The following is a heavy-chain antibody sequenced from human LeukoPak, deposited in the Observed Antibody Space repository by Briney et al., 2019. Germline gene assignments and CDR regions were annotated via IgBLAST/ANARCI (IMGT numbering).Heavy chain of an antibody. V-gene: IGHV5-51*01. D-gene: IGHD3-22*01. CDR2: IYPADSDT. J-gene: IGHJ4*02. Sequence: GESLKISCKGSGYNFISYWIGWVRQMPGKGLEWMGIIYPADSDTRYSPSFQGQVTISADKSISTAYLQWSSLKASDTAMYYCARLGDSYYYDSSGYYLGYWGQGTLVTVSS. CDR3: ARLGDSYYYDSSGYYLGY. CDR1: GYNFISYW.